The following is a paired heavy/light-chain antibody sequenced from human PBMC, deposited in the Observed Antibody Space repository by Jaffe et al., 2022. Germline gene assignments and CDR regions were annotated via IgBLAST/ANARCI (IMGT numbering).Light chain of an antibody. Sequence: EIVLTQSPAIVSVSPGERISLSCRTSQTVNTFLAWYQKRPGQAPRLLIYDASNRAPGIPARFSGRGSGTDFTLTISSLEPEDFAVYYCQQRSSWPRLTFGGGTKVQIK. V-gene: IGKV3-11*01. J-gene: IGKJ4*01. CDR2: DAS. CDR3: QQRSSWPRLT. CDR1: QTVNTF.
Heavy chain of an antibody. V-gene: IGHV3-30*02. J-gene: IGHJ4*02. CDR2: IRYDGSYE. CDR1: GFTFSSFD. Sequence: QVQLVESGGGVVQPGGSLRLSCATSGFTFSSFDMHWVRHSAGKGLEWVAFIRYDGSYEEYADSVKGRFTISRDNSKNTMWLQMSSLRPEDTAVYHCAKDLTISPYVGDWGQGIMVTVSS. CDR3: AKDLTISPYVGD. D-gene: IGHD3-10*02.